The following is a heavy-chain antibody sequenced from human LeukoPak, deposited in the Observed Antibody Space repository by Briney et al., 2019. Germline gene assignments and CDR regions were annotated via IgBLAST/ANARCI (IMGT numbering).Heavy chain of an antibody. J-gene: IGHJ4*02. CDR2: INPNSGGT. V-gene: IGHV1-2*02. CDR1: GYTFTGYY. CDR3: ARSSRFLEWLYGY. Sequence: GASVKVSCKASGYTFTGYYMHWVRQAPGQGLVWMGWINPNSGGTNYAQKFQGRVTMTRDTSISTAYMELSRLRSDDTAVYYCARSSRFLEWLYGYWGQGTLVTVSS. D-gene: IGHD3-3*01.